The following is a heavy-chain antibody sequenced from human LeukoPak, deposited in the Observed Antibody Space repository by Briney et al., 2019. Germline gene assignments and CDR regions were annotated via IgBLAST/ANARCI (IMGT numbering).Heavy chain of an antibody. D-gene: IGHD2-2*01. J-gene: IGHJ4*02. CDR2: ISSSSSYI. Sequence: GGSLRLSCAASGFTFSSYSMNWVRQAPGKGLEWVSSISSSSSYIYYTDSVKGRFTISRDNAKNSLYLQMNSLRAEDTAVYYCARSVVPAACFDYWDQGTLVTVSS. V-gene: IGHV3-21*01. CDR3: ARSVVPAACFDY. CDR1: GFTFSSYS.